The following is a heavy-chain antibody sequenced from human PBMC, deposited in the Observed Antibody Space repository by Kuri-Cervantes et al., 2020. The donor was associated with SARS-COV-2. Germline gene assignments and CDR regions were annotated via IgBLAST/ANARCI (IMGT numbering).Heavy chain of an antibody. V-gene: IGHV1-46*03. J-gene: IGHJ4*02. CDR2: INPSGGST. D-gene: IGHD3-22*01. CDR1: GYTFTSYD. Sequence: ASVKVSCKASGYTFTSYDINWVRQAPGQGLEWMGIINPSGGSTSYAQKFQGRVTMTRDTSTSTVYMELSSLRSEDTAVYYCARDLYYYDSSGTFDYWGQGTLVTVSS. CDR3: ARDLYYYDSSGTFDY.